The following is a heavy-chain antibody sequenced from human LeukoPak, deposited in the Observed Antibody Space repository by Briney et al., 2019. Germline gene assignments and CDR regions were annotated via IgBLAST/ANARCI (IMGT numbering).Heavy chain of an antibody. V-gene: IGHV3-23*01. CDR2: ISGSGGST. Sequence: GGSLRLSCAASGFTFSSYAMSWVRQAPGKGLEWVSAISGSGGSTYYADSVKGRFTISRDNSKNTLYLQMNSLRAEDTAVYYCARVLAMVRGVIDYWGQGTLVTVSS. D-gene: IGHD3-10*01. CDR3: ARVLAMVRGVIDY. CDR1: GFTFSSYA. J-gene: IGHJ4*02.